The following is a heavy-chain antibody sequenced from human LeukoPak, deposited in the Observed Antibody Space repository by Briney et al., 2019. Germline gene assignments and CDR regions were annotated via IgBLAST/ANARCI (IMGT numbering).Heavy chain of an antibody. V-gene: IGHV1-46*01. J-gene: IGHJ5*02. CDR3: ARDSAGATYNIWFDP. CDR2: INPSGGST. CDR1: GYTLTELS. D-gene: IGHD1-26*01. Sequence: ASVKVSCKVSGYTLTELSMHWVRQAPGKGLEWMGIINPSGGSTSYAQKFQGRVTMTRDTSTSTVYMELSSLRSEDTAVYYCARDSAGATYNIWFDPWGQGTLVTVSS.